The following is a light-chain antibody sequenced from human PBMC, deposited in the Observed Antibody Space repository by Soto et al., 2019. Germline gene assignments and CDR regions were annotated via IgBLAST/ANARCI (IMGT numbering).Light chain of an antibody. J-gene: IGKJ1*01. CDR2: DAS. CDR3: HQSYSTPRT. V-gene: IGKV1-39*01. Sequence: DIQMTQSPSSLSASVGERVTITCRASQSISSYLISYQQKQGKAPNLLINDASSLQSADLSRFSGSRSGTDFTLTISSLQPEDCSTYYCHQSYSTPRTFGQGTKVDIK. CDR1: QSISSY.